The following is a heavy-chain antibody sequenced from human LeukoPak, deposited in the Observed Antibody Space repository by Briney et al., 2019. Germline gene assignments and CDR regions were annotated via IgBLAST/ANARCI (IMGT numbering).Heavy chain of an antibody. D-gene: IGHD4-11*01. J-gene: IGHJ4*02. Sequence: GSLRLSCAASGFTFSSYGMNWDRQAPGKGLEWVSYISTSSSTIYYADSVKGRFTVSRDNAKNSLYLQMNSLRAEDTAVYYCARLTTVTASAYWGQGTLVTVSS. CDR2: ISTSSSTI. V-gene: IGHV3-48*01. CDR1: GFTFSSYG. CDR3: ARLTTVTASAY.